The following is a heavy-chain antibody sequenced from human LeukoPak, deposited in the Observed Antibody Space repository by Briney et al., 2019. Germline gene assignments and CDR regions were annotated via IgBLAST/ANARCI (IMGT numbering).Heavy chain of an antibody. D-gene: IGHD3-3*01. Sequence: GGSLRLSCAASGFTVSSNYMSWVRQAPGKGLEWVSYISSSGSTIYYADSVKGRFTISRDNAKNSLYLQMNSLRAEDTAVYYCARARYDFWSGSYYFDYWGQGALVTVSS. CDR3: ARARYDFWSGSYYFDY. V-gene: IGHV3-11*04. CDR2: ISSSGSTI. J-gene: IGHJ4*02. CDR1: GFTVSSNY.